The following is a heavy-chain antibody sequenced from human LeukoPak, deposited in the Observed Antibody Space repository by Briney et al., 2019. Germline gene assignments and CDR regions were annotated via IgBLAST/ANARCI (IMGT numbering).Heavy chain of an antibody. CDR2: ISGSGNII. V-gene: IGHV3-48*04. Sequence: GGSLRLSCAASGFTFSSYAMSWVRQAPGKGLEWVSYISGSGNIIYYADSVKGRFTISRDNARNSLYLQMNSLRAEDTAVYYCARALLDYYDSSGYFDYWGQGTLVTVSS. CDR1: GFTFSSYA. CDR3: ARALLDYYDSSGYFDY. J-gene: IGHJ4*02. D-gene: IGHD3-22*01.